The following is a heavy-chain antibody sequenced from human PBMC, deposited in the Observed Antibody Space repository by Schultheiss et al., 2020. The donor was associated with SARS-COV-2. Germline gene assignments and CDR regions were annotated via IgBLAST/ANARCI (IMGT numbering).Heavy chain of an antibody. CDR2: INHSGST. D-gene: IGHD5-18*01. Sequence: SETLSLTCAVYGGSFSGYYWSWIRQPPGKGLEWIGEINHSGSTNYNPSLKSLVTISVDTSKNQFSLKLSSVTAADTAVYYCARDQDTAMVNFDYCGQGTLVTVSS. J-gene: IGHJ4*02. V-gene: IGHV4-34*01. CDR1: GGSFSGYY. CDR3: ARDQDTAMVNFDY.